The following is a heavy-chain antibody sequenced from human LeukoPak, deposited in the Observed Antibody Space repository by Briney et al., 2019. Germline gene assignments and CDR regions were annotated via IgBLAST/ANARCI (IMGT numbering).Heavy chain of an antibody. J-gene: IGHJ4*02. CDR1: GFTFSSYG. D-gene: IGHD3-10*01. CDR3: AKDRGWFGGSLANFDY. Sequence: GGSLRLSCAASGFTFSSYGMHWVRQAPGKGLEWVAVISYDGSNKYYADSVKGRFTISRDNSKNTLFLQMNSLRADDTAVYYCAKDRGWFGGSLANFDYWGQGTLVTVS. CDR2: ISYDGSNK. V-gene: IGHV3-30*18.